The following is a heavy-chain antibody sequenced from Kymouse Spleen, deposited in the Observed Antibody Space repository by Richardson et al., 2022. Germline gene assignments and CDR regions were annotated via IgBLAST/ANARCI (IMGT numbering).Heavy chain of an antibody. Sequence: EVQLVESGGGLVQPGRSLRLSCAASGFTFDDYAMHWVRQAPGKGLEWVSGISWNSGSIGYADSVKGRFTISRDNAKNSLYLQMNSLRAEDTALYYCAKGFSSIAARPDWFDPWGQGTLVTVSS. CDR3: AKGFSSIAARPDWFDP. CDR1: GFTFDDYA. CDR2: ISWNSGSI. V-gene: IGHV3-9*01. D-gene: IGHD6-6*01. J-gene: IGHJ5*02.